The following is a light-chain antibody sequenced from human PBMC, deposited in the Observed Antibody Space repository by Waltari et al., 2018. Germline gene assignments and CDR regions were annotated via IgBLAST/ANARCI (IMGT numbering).Light chain of an antibody. CDR2: GTS. CDR1: LSVSSSY. Sequence: IVMTQSPATLSLSPGETASLSCKASLSVSSSYLSWYQQKPGQPPRLLIYGTSSRAAGIPARFSGSGSGTHFTLTISSLQPEDVAVYFCLQDFNLPYTFGQGTKLEIK. CDR3: LQDFNLPYT. V-gene: IGKV3D-7*01. J-gene: IGKJ2*01.